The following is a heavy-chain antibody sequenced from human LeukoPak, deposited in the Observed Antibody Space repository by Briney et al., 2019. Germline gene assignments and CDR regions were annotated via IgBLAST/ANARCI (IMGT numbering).Heavy chain of an antibody. V-gene: IGHV3-20*04. D-gene: IGHD3-3*01. J-gene: IGHJ4*02. CDR1: GVTFDDYG. CDR3: ARDLRVASAKGGFDY. CDR2: INWNGGST. Sequence: GGSLRLSCAASGVTFDDYGMSWVRQAPGKGLEWGSGINWNGGSTGYADSVKGRFTISRDNAKNSLYLQMNSLRAEDTALYYCARDLRVASAKGGFDYWGQGTLVTVSS.